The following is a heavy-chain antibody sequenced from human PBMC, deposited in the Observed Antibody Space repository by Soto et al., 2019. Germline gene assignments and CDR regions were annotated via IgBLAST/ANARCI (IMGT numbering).Heavy chain of an antibody. Sequence: ASVKVSCKVSGYTFTSHSMHWVRQAPGQRLEWMGLINGDSGNTINSQKFQGRVTINRDTSANTAYMELSSLVSEDTAVYYGARVTGSRSYLIDYWGQGTVVTVSS. J-gene: IGHJ4*02. D-gene: IGHD3-10*01. CDR3: ARVTGSRSYLIDY. CDR2: INGDSGNT. CDR1: GYTFTSHS. V-gene: IGHV1-3*01.